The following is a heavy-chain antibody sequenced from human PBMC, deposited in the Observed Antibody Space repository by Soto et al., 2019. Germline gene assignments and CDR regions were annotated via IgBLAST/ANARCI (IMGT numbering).Heavy chain of an antibody. D-gene: IGHD3-10*01. CDR1: GGYFNDNY. CDR3: ATSLWFGTQVEL. V-gene: IGHV4-34*01. CDR2: ISRSGTT. Sequence: QVQLQQWGAGLLKPSETLSLSCAVYGGYFNDNYYTWFRQPPGKGLEWIGEISRSGTTKYIPSLKSHASISFDTSKTQVSLKVTSVTAADTAVYYCATSLWFGTQVELWGQGALVTVSS. J-gene: IGHJ5*02.